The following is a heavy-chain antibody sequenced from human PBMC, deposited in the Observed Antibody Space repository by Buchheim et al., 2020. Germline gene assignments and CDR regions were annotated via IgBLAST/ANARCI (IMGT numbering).Heavy chain of an antibody. J-gene: IGHJ6*02. CDR2: ISYDGSNK. CDR1: GFTFSSYG. D-gene: IGHD6-19*01. V-gene: IGHV3-30*03. Sequence: QVQLVESGGGVVQPGRSLRLSCAASGFTFSSYGMHWVRQAPGKGLEWVAVISYDGSNKYYADSVKGRFTISRDNSKNTLYLQMNSLRAEDTAVYYCARGIAVAGTSYYGMDVWSQGTT. CDR3: ARGIAVAGTSYYGMDV.